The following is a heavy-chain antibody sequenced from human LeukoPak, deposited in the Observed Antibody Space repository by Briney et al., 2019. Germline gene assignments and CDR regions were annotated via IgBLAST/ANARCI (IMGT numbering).Heavy chain of an antibody. J-gene: IGHJ4*02. CDR3: ARHPDSIAVAGIDY. Sequence: SETLSLTCTVSGGSISSYYWSWIRQPPGKGLEWIGYIYYSGSTNYNPSLKSRVTISVDTSKNQFSLKLSSVTAADTAVYYCARHPDSIAVAGIDYWGQGTLVTVSS. CDR2: IYYSGST. CDR1: GGSISSYY. V-gene: IGHV4-59*08. D-gene: IGHD6-19*01.